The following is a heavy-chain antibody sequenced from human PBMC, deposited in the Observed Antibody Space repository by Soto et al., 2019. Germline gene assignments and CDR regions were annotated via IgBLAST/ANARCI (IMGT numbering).Heavy chain of an antibody. D-gene: IGHD3-3*01. CDR2: ISSCSSYI. J-gene: IGHJ4*02. CDR1: GFTFSSYS. Sequence: EVQLVESGGGLVKPGGSLRLSCAASGFTFSSYSMNWVRQAPGKGLEWVSSISSCSSYIYYADSVNGRFTISRDNAKNSLYLKMNSLRDEDTAVYYGARELGWSGGFDYWGQGTLVTVSS. V-gene: IGHV3-21*01. CDR3: ARELGWSGGFDY.